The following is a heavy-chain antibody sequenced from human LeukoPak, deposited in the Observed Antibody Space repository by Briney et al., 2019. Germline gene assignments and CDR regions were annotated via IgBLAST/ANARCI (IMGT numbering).Heavy chain of an antibody. CDR1: GFTFSDYY. CDR3: ARDGCSSTSCYRY. V-gene: IGHV3-11*01. Sequence: SGGSLRLSCAASGFTFSDYYMSWIRQAPGKGLEWVSYIGSSGSTIYYADSVKGRFTISRDNAKNSLYLQMNSLRAEDTGVYYCARDGCSSTSCYRYWGQGTLVTVSS. D-gene: IGHD2-2*01. CDR2: IGSSGSTI. J-gene: IGHJ4*02.